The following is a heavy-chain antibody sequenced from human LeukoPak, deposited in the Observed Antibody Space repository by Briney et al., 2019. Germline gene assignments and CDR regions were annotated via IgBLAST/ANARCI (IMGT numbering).Heavy chain of an antibody. J-gene: IGHJ1*01. V-gene: IGHV3-48*03. CDR3: AKDSNYYTTGYFQH. CDR2: ISSSGSTL. CDR1: GFTFSSYE. D-gene: IGHD3-22*01. Sequence: PGGSLRLSCAASGFTFSSYEMNWVRQAPGKGLEWVSYISSSGSTLYYADSVKGRFTISRDNSKNTLYLQMNSLRAEDTAVYYCAKDSNYYTTGYFQHWGQGTLVTVSS.